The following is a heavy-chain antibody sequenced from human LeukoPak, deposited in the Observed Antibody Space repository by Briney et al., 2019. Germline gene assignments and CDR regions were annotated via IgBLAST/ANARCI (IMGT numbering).Heavy chain of an antibody. CDR3: AKDMFIGTTGSRREYDY. Sequence: ASVKVSCKASGGTFSSYAISWVRQAPGQGLEWMGGIIPIFGTANYAQKFQGRVTITTDESTSTAYMELSSLRSEDTAVYYCAKDMFIGTTGSRREYDYWGQGTLVTVSS. D-gene: IGHD1-1*01. J-gene: IGHJ4*02. CDR2: IIPIFGTA. V-gene: IGHV1-69*05. CDR1: GGTFSSYA.